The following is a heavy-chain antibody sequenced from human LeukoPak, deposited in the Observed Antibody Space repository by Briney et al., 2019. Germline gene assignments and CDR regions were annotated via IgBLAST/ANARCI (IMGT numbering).Heavy chain of an antibody. J-gene: IGHJ4*02. CDR3: ARHGNYYDSSGYFPNFDY. Sequence: SETLSLTCAVYGGSFSGYYWSWIRQPPGKGLEWIGSIYYSGSTYYNPSLKSRVTISVDTSKNQFSLKLSSVTAADTAVYYCARHGNYYDSSGYFPNFDYWGQGTLVTVSS. CDR1: GGSFSGYY. D-gene: IGHD3-22*01. CDR2: IYYSGST. V-gene: IGHV4-34*01.